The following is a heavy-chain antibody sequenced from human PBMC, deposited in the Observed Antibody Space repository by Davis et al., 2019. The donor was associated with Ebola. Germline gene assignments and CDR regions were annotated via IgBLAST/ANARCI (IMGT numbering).Heavy chain of an antibody. J-gene: IGHJ4*02. CDR1: GIMFSNYA. CDR2: MWGEGNKM. V-gene: IGHV3-33*01. Sequence: SLNISCGASGIMFSNYALHWVRQAPGKGLEWVAVMWGEGNKMYYADSAKGRFTISRDNSKNTLYLQVNSLRADDTAMYYCATEGGSGGYSLYYFDYWGQGTLVTVSS. D-gene: IGHD4-23*01. CDR3: ATEGGSGGYSLYYFDY.